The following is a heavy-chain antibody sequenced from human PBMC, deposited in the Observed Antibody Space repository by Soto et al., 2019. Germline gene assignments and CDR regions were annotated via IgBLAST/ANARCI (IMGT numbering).Heavy chain of an antibody. Sequence: QVQLVQSGAEVKKPGASVKVSCKASGYTFTSYGISWVRQAPGQGLEWMGWISAYNGNTDYAQKFQGRVTMTTDTSTTTGYMELRRLRSDDTAVYYCARGPAKVSDLAYFDDWGQGTLVTVSS. CDR3: ARGPAKVSDLAYFDD. V-gene: IGHV1-18*01. CDR1: GYTFTSYG. J-gene: IGHJ4*01. CDR2: ISAYNGNT.